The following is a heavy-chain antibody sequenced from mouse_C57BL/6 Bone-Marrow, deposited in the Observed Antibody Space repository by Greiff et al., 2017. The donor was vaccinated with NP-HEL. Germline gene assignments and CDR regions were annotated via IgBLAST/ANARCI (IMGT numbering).Heavy chain of an antibody. D-gene: IGHD1-1*01. V-gene: IGHV5-4*01. J-gene: IGHJ1*03. CDR2: ISDGGSYT. CDR3: ARNYGSIWYFDV. CDR1: GFTFSSYA. Sequence: EVQRVESGGGLVKPGGSLKLSCAASGFTFSSYAMSWVRQTPEKRLEWVATISDGGSYTYYPDNVKGRFTISIDNAKNNLYLQMSHLKSEDTAMYYCARNYGSIWYFDVWGTGTTVTVSS.